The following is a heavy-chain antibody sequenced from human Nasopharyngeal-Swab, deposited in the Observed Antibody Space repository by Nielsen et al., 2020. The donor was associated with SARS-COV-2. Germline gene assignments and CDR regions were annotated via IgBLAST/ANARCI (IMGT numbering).Heavy chain of an antibody. CDR3: AREGYNWNGGWFDP. D-gene: IGHD1-20*01. Sequence: GGSLRLSCAASGFTFSSYWMSWVRQAQGKGLEWVANIKQDGSEKYYVDSVKGRFTISRDNAKNSLYLQMNSLRAEDTAVYYCAREGYNWNGGWFDPWGQGTLVTVSS. CDR1: GFTFSSYW. J-gene: IGHJ5*02. V-gene: IGHV3-7*05. CDR2: IKQDGSEK.